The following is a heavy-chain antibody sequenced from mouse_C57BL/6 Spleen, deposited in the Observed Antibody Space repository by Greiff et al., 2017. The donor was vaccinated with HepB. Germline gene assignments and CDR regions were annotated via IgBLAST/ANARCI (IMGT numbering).Heavy chain of an antibody. CDR2: ISSGSSTI. D-gene: IGHD3-1*01. V-gene: IGHV5-17*01. Sequence: EVQLVESGGGLVKPGGSLKLSCAASGFTFSDYGMHWVRQAPEKGLEWVAYISSGSSTIYYADTVQGRFTISSDNAKNTLFLQMTRLRSEDTAMYYGASNGRFAYWGQGTLVTVSA. CDR3: ASNGRFAY. J-gene: IGHJ3*01. CDR1: GFTFSDYG.